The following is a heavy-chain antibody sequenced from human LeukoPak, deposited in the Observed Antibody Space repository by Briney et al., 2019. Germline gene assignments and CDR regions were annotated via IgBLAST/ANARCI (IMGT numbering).Heavy chain of an antibody. CDR3: ARVPLSRYYYYYYGMDA. J-gene: IGHJ6*02. Sequence: SETLSLTCTVSGGSISSGGYYWSWIRQHPGKGLEWIGYIYYSGSTYYNPSLKSRVTISVDTSKNQFSLKLSSVTAADTAVYYCARVPLSRYYYYYYGMDAWGQGTTVTVSS. D-gene: IGHD3-16*01. CDR1: GGSISSGGYY. CDR2: IYYSGST. V-gene: IGHV4-31*03.